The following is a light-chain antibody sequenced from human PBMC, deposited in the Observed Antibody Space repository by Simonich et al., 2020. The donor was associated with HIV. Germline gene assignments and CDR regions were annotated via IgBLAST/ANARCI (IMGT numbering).Light chain of an antibody. CDR3: MQALQTPRT. CDR1: QSLLHSNGYTY. V-gene: IGKV2-28*01. Sequence: DIVMTQSPLPLPVTPGEPASISCRTSQSLLHSNGYTYLDCYLQMPGMSPQLLVYLGSNRASGVPDRFSGSGSGTDFTLKISRVEAEDVGVYYCMQALQTPRTFGGGTKVEIK. J-gene: IGKJ4*01. CDR2: LGS.